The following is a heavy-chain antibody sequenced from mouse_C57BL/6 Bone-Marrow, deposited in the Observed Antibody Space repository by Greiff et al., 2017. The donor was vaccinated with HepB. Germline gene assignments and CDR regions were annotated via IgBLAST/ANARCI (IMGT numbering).Heavy chain of an antibody. CDR3: ASSLFITTVVEDWYFDV. V-gene: IGHV3-6*01. J-gene: IGHJ1*03. CDR2: ISYDGSN. CDR1: GYSITSGYY. D-gene: IGHD1-1*01. Sequence: EVQLVESGPGLVKPSQSLSLTCSVTGYSITSGYYWNWIRQFPGNKLEWMGYISYDGSNNYNPSLKNRISITRDTSKNQFFLKLNSVTTEDTATYYCASSLFITTVVEDWYFDVWGTGTTVTVSS.